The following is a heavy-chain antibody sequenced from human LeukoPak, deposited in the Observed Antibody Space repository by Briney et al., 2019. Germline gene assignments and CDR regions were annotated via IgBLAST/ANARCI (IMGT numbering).Heavy chain of an antibody. Sequence: GSLRLSCAASGFTVSSNYMSWVRKAPGKGLEWVSVIYSGGSTYYADSVKGRFTISRDNSKNTLYLQMNSLRAEDTAVYYCARGGATKTFDYWGQGTLVTVSS. V-gene: IGHV3-66*01. CDR3: ARGGATKTFDY. CDR2: IYSGGST. D-gene: IGHD1-26*01. CDR1: GFTVSSNY. J-gene: IGHJ4*02.